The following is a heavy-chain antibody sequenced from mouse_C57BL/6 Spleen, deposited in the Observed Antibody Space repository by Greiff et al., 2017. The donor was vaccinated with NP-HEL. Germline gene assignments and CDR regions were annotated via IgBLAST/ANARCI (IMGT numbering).Heavy chain of an antibody. CDR1: GYSITSGYY. J-gene: IGHJ4*01. Sequence: VQLKQSGPGLVKPSQSLSLTCSVTGYSITSGYYWNWIRQFPANKLEWMGYISYDGSNNYNPSLKNRISITRDTSKNQFFLKLNSVTTEDTATYYCARDGSSPYYAMDYWGQGTSVTVSS. V-gene: IGHV3-6*01. CDR3: ARDGSSPYYAMDY. D-gene: IGHD1-1*01. CDR2: ISYDGSN.